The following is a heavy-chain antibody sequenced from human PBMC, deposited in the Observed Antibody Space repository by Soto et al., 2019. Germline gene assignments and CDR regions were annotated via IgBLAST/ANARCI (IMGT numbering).Heavy chain of an antibody. D-gene: IGHD3-10*01. CDR3: ARRRDYYGSGSYYEGSPYGMDV. V-gene: IGHV4-34*01. CDR2: INHSGST. Sequence: PSETLSLTCAVYGGSFSGYYWSWIRQPPGKGLEWIGEINHSGSTNYNPSLKSRVTISVDTSKNQFSLKLSSVTAADTAVYYCARRRDYYGSGSYYEGSPYGMDVWGQGTTVTVSS. J-gene: IGHJ6*02. CDR1: GGSFSGYY.